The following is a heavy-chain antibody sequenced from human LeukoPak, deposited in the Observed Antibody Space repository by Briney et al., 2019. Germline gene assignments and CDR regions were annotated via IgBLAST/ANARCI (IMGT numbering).Heavy chain of an antibody. Sequence: PGRSLRLSCAASGFTFSSYAMHWVRQAPGKGLEWVAVISYDGSNKYYADSVRGRFTISRDNSKNTLYLQMNSLRAEDTAVYYCAREQGESGSYYFDYWGQGTLVTVSS. CDR3: AREQGESGSYYFDY. V-gene: IGHV3-30-3*01. J-gene: IGHJ4*02. CDR1: GFTFSSYA. CDR2: ISYDGSNK. D-gene: IGHD1-26*01.